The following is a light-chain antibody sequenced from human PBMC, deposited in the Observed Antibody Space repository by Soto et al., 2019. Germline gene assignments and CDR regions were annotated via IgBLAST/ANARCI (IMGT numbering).Light chain of an antibody. V-gene: IGKV1-5*01. J-gene: IGKJ1*01. CDR3: QQYNSYLTWT. Sequence: DIQMTQSPSTLSASVGDRVTITCRASQSISSWLAWYQQKPGKAPKLLIRDASNLESGVPSRFSGSGSGTEFTLTISSLQPDDFTTYYCQQYNSYLTWTFGQGTMMDI. CDR2: DAS. CDR1: QSISSW.